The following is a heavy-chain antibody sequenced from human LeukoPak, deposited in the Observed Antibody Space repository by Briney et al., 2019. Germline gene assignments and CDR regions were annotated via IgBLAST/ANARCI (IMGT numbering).Heavy chain of an antibody. CDR3: ARVLAAAGNNWFDP. Sequence: SETLSLTCTVSGGSISSGGYSWSWIRQPPGKGMEFIAYIYYTGNTYFNPSLKSRVTISVDTSKNQFSLKLTSVAAADTAVYYCARVLAAAGNNWFDPWGQGTLVTVSS. V-gene: IGHV4-30-4*07. CDR2: IYYTGNT. D-gene: IGHD6-13*01. CDR1: GGSISSGGYS. J-gene: IGHJ5*02.